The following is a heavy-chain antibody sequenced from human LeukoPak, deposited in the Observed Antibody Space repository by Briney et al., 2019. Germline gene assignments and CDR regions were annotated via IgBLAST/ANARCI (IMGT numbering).Heavy chain of an antibody. J-gene: IGHJ6*02. CDR2: ISNDGSNK. V-gene: IGHV3-30*03. CDR3: ARDVSGLDDFYVMDV. Sequence: QPGGSLRLSCAASGFIFSSYGMHWGRQAPGKGLEWVAIISNDGSNKDYEDSVKGRFTISRDNSKNTLYLQMNSLRPEDTAVYYCARDVSGLDDFYVMDVWGQGTTVTVSS. CDR1: GFIFSSYG. D-gene: IGHD1-1*01.